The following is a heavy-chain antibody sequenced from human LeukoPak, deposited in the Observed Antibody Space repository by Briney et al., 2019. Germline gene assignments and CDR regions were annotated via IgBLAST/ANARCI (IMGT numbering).Heavy chain of an antibody. V-gene: IGHV3-23*01. CDR3: AKVMVRGVIISGLGGYDY. CDR1: GFTFSSYA. Sequence: QPGGSLRHSCAASGFTFSSYAMSRVPQAPGKGLEWVSAISGRGGSPYYADSVKGRFTISRDNSKNTLYLQMNSLRAEDTAVYYCAKVMVRGVIISGLGGYDYWGQGTLVTVSA. J-gene: IGHJ4*02. CDR2: ISGRGGSP. D-gene: IGHD3-10*01.